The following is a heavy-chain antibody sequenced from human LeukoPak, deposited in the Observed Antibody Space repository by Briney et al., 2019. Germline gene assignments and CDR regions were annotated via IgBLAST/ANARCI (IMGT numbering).Heavy chain of an antibody. CDR3: ARGQYDYVWGSYRRSAYNWFDP. Sequence: GGSLRLSCAASGFTFSSDWMHWVRQAPGKGMVWVSRINSDGSSTSYADSVKGRFTISRDNAKNTLYLQMNSLRGEDTAVYYCARGQYDYVWGSYRRSAYNWFDPWGQGTLVTVSS. D-gene: IGHD3-16*02. V-gene: IGHV3-74*01. CDR1: GFTFSSDW. J-gene: IGHJ5*02. CDR2: INSDGSST.